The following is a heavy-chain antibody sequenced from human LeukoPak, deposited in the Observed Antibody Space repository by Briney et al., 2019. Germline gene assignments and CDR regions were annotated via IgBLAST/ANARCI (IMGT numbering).Heavy chain of an antibody. D-gene: IGHD6-19*01. CDR1: GFTVSSNY. CDR3: ARVPSQWLEPY. Sequence: GGSLRLSCAASGFTVSSNYMSWVRQAPGKGLEWVSVIYSGGSTYYADSVKGRFTISRDNAKNSLYLQMNSLRAEDTAVYYCARVPSQWLEPYWGQGTLVTVSS. V-gene: IGHV3-53*05. J-gene: IGHJ4*02. CDR2: IYSGGST.